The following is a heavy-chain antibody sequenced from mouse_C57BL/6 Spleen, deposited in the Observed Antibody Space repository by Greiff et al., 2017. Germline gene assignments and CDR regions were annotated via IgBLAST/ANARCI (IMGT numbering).Heavy chain of an antibody. CDR2: ISSGSSTI. D-gene: IGHD2-5*01. J-gene: IGHJ2*01. Sequence: EVQVVESGGGLVKPGGSLKLSCAASGFTFSDYGMHWVRQAPEKGLEWVAYISSGSSTIYYAYTVKGRFTISRDNAKNTLFLQMTSLRSEDTAMYYCARSYYSTDYWGQGTTLTVSS. V-gene: IGHV5-17*01. CDR1: GFTFSDYG. CDR3: ARSYYSTDY.